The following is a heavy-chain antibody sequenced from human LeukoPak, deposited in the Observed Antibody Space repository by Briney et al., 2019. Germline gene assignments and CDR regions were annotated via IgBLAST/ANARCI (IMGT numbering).Heavy chain of an antibody. CDR2: IWYDGSDK. CDR1: GFTFSSHG. Sequence: GGSLTLSCAAYGFTFSSHGMYWIRQAPGKGLEWVAVIWYDGSDKYYADSVKGRFTISRDNSKNTLYLQLNSLRAEDTDVYYCPRDGGGCCGDYWGQGTLVTVSS. J-gene: IGHJ4*02. CDR3: PRDGGGCCGDY. D-gene: IGHD3-16*01. V-gene: IGHV3-33*01.